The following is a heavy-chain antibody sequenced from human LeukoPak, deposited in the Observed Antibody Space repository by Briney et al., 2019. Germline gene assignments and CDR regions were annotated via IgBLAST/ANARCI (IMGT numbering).Heavy chain of an antibody. D-gene: IGHD6-13*01. Sequence: GRSLRLSCAASGFTFSSYAMHWVRQAPGKGLEWVAVIWYDGSNKYYADSVKGRFTISRDNSKNTLYLQMNSLRAEDTAVYYCARGSYSSSWYVFYYYYGMDVWGQGTTVTVSS. CDR3: ARGSYSSSWYVFYYYYGMDV. J-gene: IGHJ6*02. V-gene: IGHV3-30*04. CDR2: IWYDGSNK. CDR1: GFTFSSYA.